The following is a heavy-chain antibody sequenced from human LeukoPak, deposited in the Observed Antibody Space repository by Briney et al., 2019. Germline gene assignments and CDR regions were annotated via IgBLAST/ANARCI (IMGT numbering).Heavy chain of an antibody. V-gene: IGHV4-39*01. CDR2: IYYSGST. CDR3: ARGIAGTLYYYYYYMDV. Sequence: SETLSLTRTVSGGSISSSSYYWGWIRQPPGKGLEWIGSIYYSGSTYYNPSLKSRVTISVDTSKNQFSLKLSSVTAADTAVYYCARGIAGTLYYYYYYMDVWGKGTTVTVSS. CDR1: GGSISSSSYY. J-gene: IGHJ6*03. D-gene: IGHD2-15*01.